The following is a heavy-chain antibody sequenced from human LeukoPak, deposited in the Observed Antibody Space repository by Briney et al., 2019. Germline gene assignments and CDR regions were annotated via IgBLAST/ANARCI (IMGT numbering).Heavy chain of an antibody. V-gene: IGHV4-59*01. J-gene: IGHJ4*02. D-gene: IGHD5-24*01. CDR3: ARGVEMADY. Sequence: KTSETLSLTCTVSGGSISSYYWSWIRQPPGKGLEWIGYIYYSGSTNYNPSLKSRVTISVDTSKNQFSLKLSSVTAADTAVYYCARGVEMADYWGQGTLVTVSS. CDR1: GGSISSYY. CDR2: IYYSGST.